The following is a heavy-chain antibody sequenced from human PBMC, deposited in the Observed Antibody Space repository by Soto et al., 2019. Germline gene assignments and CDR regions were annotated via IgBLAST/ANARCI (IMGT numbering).Heavy chain of an antibody. D-gene: IGHD1-26*01. CDR3: ARVAPIVGATNVIADY. Sequence: VASVKVSCKASGYTFTSYGISWVRQAPGQGLEWMGWISAYNGNTNYAQKLQGRVTMTTDTSTSTAYMELRSLRSDDTAVYYCARVAPIVGATNVIADYWGQGTLVTVSS. J-gene: IGHJ4*02. V-gene: IGHV1-18*01. CDR1: GYTFTSYG. CDR2: ISAYNGNT.